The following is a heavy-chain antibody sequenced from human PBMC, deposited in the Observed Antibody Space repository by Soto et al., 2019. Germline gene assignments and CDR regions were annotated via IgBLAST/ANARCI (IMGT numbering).Heavy chain of an antibody. CDR2: IKQDGSEK. J-gene: IGHJ6*03. D-gene: IGHD4-17*01. CDR1: GFTFSSYW. Sequence: EVQLVESGGGLVQPGGSLRLSCAASGFTFSSYWMSWVRQAPGKGLEWVANIKQDGSEKYYVDSVKGRFTISRDNAKNSLYLQMNSLRADDTAVYYCAGSHDYGDYDNYYYMDVWGKGTTVTVSS. V-gene: IGHV3-7*01. CDR3: AGSHDYGDYDNYYYMDV.